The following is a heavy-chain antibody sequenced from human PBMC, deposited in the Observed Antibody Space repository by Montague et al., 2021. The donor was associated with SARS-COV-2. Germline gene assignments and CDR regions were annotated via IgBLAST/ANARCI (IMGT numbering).Heavy chain of an antibody. CDR1: DVSLSTSTW. J-gene: IGHJ4*02. CDR3: ARGGLGNRGFDY. D-gene: IGHD3/OR15-3a*01. V-gene: IGHV4-4*02. CDR2: IYLSGFT. Sequence: SEILSLTCVVSDVSLSTSTWWSWVRQSPGKGLEWVGEIYLSGFTQYNPSVKSRVSISLDDSRSQFSLRLTSVTAADTAVYFCARGGLGNRGFDYWGQGTLVTVSS.